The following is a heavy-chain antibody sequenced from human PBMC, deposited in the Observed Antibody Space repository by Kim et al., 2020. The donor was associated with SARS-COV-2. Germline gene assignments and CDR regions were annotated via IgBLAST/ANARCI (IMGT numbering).Heavy chain of an antibody. V-gene: IGHV3-33*06. CDR1: GFTFSSYA. CDR3: AKGSGIAAAGADY. D-gene: IGHD6-13*01. J-gene: IGHJ4*02. Sequence: GGSLRLSCAASGFTFSSYAMHWVRQAPGKGLEWVAVIWYDGSNKYYADSVKGRFTISRDNSKNTLYLQMNSLRAEDTAVYYCAKGSGIAAAGADYWGQGTLVTVSS. CDR2: IWYDGSNK.